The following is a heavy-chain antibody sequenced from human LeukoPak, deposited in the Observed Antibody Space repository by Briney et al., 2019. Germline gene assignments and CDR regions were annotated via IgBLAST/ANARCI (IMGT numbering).Heavy chain of an antibody. V-gene: IGHV4-39*07. Sequence: SETLSLTCTASGGSISSSSYYWGWIRQPPGKGLEWIGSIYYSGSTYYNPSLKSRVTISVDTSKNQFSLKLSSVTAADTAVYYCARSKYYYDSSGLSGAFDIWGQGTMVTVSS. CDR2: IYYSGST. J-gene: IGHJ3*02. CDR1: GGSISSSSYY. CDR3: ARSKYYYDSSGLSGAFDI. D-gene: IGHD3-22*01.